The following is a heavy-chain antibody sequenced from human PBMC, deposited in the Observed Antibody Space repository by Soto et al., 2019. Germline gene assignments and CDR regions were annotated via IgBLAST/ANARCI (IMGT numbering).Heavy chain of an antibody. D-gene: IGHD6-6*01. Sequence: ASVKLSCKASGYTFTSYAMHWVRQAPGQRLEWMGWINAGNGNTKYSQKFQGRVTITRDTSASTAYMELSSLRSEDTAVYYCARDYRAARFLSLPIFDYCGQGTLVTVSS. CDR1: GYTFTSYA. CDR2: INAGNGNT. V-gene: IGHV1-3*01. CDR3: ARDYRAARFLSLPIFDY. J-gene: IGHJ4*02.